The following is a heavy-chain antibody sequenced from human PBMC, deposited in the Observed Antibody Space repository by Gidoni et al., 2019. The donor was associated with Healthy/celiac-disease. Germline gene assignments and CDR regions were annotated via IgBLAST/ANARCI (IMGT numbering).Heavy chain of an antibody. CDR2: IKQDGSEK. CDR3: ARVQGIQLWTTAFDI. V-gene: IGHV3-7*01. CDR1: GFTFSSYW. D-gene: IGHD5-18*01. Sequence: EVQLVESGGGLVQPGGSLRLSCAASGFTFSSYWMSWVRQAPGKGLEWVANIKQDGSEKYYVDSVKGRFTISRDNAKNSLYLQMNSLRAEDTAVYYCARVQGIQLWTTAFDIWGQGTMVTVSS. J-gene: IGHJ3*02.